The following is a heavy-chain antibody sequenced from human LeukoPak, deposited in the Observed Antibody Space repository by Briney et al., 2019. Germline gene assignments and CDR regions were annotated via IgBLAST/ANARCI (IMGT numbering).Heavy chain of an antibody. CDR1: GFSFSSYW. CDR2: IKRDGREK. D-gene: IGHD3-22*01. CDR3: AREGGGYYDSSGYYYY. V-gene: IGHV3-7*01. Sequence: GSLRLSCAASGFSFSSYWMSWVRQAPGKGLEWVANIKRDGREKYCVDSVKGRFTISRDNAKNSLYLQMNSLRAEDTAVYYCAREGGGYYDSSGYYYYWGQGILVTVST. J-gene: IGHJ4*02.